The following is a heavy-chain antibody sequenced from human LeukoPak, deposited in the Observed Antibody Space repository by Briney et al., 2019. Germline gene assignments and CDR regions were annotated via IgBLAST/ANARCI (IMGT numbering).Heavy chain of an antibody. CDR3: ARDEVTSGGGLES. V-gene: IGHV3-53*01. Sequence: SGGSLRLSCAASGFAVNTKFMHWVRQAPGEGLEWISVIYSGGLTDYADSVEGRFTISRDNSKNTLYLYMNSLRAEDTAVYYCARDEVTSGGGLESWGQGALVTVSS. D-gene: IGHD3-16*01. J-gene: IGHJ4*02. CDR1: GFAVNTKF. CDR2: IYSGGLT.